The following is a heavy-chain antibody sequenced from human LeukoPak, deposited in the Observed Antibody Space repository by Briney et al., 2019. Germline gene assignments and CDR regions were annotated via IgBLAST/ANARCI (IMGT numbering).Heavy chain of an antibody. D-gene: IGHD6-13*01. J-gene: IGHJ4*02. Sequence: EGSLRLSCAASGFTFTSYGMHWVRQAPGKGLEWVAVIWYDGSNKYYADSVKGRFTISRDNSKNTLYLQMNSLRAEDTAVYYCARDPIAAVRFDYWGQGTLVTVSS. V-gene: IGHV3-33*01. CDR2: IWYDGSNK. CDR3: ARDPIAAVRFDY. CDR1: GFTFTSYG.